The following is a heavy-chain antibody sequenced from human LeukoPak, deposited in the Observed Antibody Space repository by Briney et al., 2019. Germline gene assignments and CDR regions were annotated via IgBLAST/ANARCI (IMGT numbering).Heavy chain of an antibody. V-gene: IGHV4-59*08. CDR1: GDXISSYF. CDR2: IDNSGST. CDR3: AKREWGRGFDI. J-gene: IGHJ3*02. D-gene: IGHD3-16*01. Sequence: SETLSLTCTVSGDXISSYFWNWIRQPPGKGLEWIGYIDNSGSTNYNPSLKSRVTMSVDMSKKQFSLKLSSVTAADTAVYYCAKREWGRGFDIWGQGTMVTVSS.